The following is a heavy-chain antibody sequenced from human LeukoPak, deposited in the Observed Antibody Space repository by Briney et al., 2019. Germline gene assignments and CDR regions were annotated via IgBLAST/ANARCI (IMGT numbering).Heavy chain of an antibody. V-gene: IGHV3-13*01. J-gene: IGHJ3*02. CDR1: GFTFSSYD. Sequence: GGSLRLSCAASGFTFSSYDMHWVRQATGKGLEWVSAIGTAGDTYYPGSVKGRFTISRENAKNSLYLQMNSLRAGDTAVYYCARGLVMGFGEFSDAFDIWGQGTMVTVSS. CDR3: ARGLVMGFGEFSDAFDI. CDR2: IGTAGDT. D-gene: IGHD3-10*01.